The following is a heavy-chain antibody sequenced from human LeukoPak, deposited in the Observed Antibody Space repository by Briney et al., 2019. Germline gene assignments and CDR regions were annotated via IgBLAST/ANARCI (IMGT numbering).Heavy chain of an antibody. CDR2: IFPGDSDA. CDR3: ARRGYSYDYFDD. D-gene: IGHD5-18*01. J-gene: IGHJ4*02. CDR1: GYTFRDYW. Sequence: GESLKISCQGSGYTFRDYWIGWVRQLPGKGLEWMGIIFPGDSDARYSPSFQGQVTISADKSISTAYLQWSSLKASDTAMYYCARRGYSYDYFDDWGQGTLVTVSS. V-gene: IGHV5-51*01.